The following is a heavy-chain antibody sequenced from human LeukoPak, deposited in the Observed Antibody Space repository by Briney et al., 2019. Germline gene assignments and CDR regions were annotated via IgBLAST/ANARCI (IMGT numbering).Heavy chain of an antibody. CDR1: GFTFSDSP. CDR3: ARQTVSCHDY. V-gene: IGHV3-73*01. J-gene: IGHJ4*02. Sequence: GGSWRFSCVAFGFTFSDSPIPWFRLAPGKGLDWVAHIRGKRDNYATAYAASVKDRFAISRDNSENTAFLQMNSLKTDDTGVYFCARQTVSCHDYWGRGTLVTVSS. CDR2: IRGKRDNYAT. D-gene: IGHD2-2*01.